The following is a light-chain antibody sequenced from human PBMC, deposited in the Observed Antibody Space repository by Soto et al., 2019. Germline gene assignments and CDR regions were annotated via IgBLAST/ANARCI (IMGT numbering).Light chain of an antibody. J-gene: IGKJ4*01. V-gene: IGKV1-17*01. CDR2: AAS. CDR1: QSISSY. Sequence: DIQMTQSPSSLSASVGDRVTITCRASQSISSYLNWYQQKPGKAPKLLIYAASSLQSGVPSRFSGSGSGAEFTLTISSLQPDDFATYYCLQYNSYPFTFGGGTKVDIK. CDR3: LQYNSYPFT.